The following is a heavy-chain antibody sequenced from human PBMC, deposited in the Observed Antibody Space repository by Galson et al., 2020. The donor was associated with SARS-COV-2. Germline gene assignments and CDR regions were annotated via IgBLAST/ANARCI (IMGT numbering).Heavy chain of an antibody. CDR2: ISGSGGST. CDR1: GFTFSSYA. D-gene: IGHD4-17*01. CDR3: AKIRFYGGNSGLGYFDY. Sequence: GGSLRLSCAASGFTFSSYAMSWVRQAPGKGLEWVSAISGSGGSTYYADSVKGRFTISRDNSKNTLYLQMNSLRAEDTAVYYCAKIRFYGGNSGLGYFDYWGQGTLVTVSS. V-gene: IGHV3-23*01. J-gene: IGHJ4*02.